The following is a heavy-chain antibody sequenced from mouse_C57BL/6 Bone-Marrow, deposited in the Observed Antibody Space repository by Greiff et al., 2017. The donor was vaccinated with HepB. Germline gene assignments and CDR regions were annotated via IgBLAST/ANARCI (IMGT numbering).Heavy chain of an antibody. J-gene: IGHJ2*01. CDR2: ISNGGGST. Sequence: DVQLVESGGGLVQPGGSLKLSCAASGFTFSDYYMYWVRQTPEKRLEWVAYISNGGGSTYSPDTVKGRFTISRDNAKNTLYLQMSRLKSEDTAMYYCARQGYYDDDVDYWGQGTTLTVSS. CDR1: GFTFSDYY. CDR3: ARQGYYDDDVDY. V-gene: IGHV5-12*01. D-gene: IGHD2-4*01.